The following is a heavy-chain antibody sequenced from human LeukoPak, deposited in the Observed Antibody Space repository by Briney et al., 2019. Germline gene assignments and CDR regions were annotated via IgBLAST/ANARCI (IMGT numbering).Heavy chain of an antibody. Sequence: GGSLRLSCAASGITFSTYWMTWVRQAPGKGLEWVANLNPDGSDKYYVDSVKGRFTISRDNAKSSLYLLMSSLRAEDTAVYYCARDAYTSASDSWGQGTLVSVSS. V-gene: IGHV3-7*01. D-gene: IGHD3-16*01. CDR1: GITFSTYW. CDR3: ARDAYTSASDS. CDR2: LNPDGSDK. J-gene: IGHJ5*01.